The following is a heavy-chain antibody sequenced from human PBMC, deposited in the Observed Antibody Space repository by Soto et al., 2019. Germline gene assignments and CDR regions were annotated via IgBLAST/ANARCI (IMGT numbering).Heavy chain of an antibody. CDR3: ARTNFMTTGGGADY. J-gene: IGHJ4*02. CDR1: GGSISTDLYY. CDR2: IHHSGST. V-gene: IGHV4-30-4*08. Sequence: SETLSLTCNVSGGSISTDLYYWTCIRQHPGKGLEWIGNIHHSGSTFYNPSLKSRVSISVDTSKNQFSLKLSSVTAADTAVYYCARTNFMTTGGGADYWGQGTLVTVS. D-gene: IGHD4-17*01.